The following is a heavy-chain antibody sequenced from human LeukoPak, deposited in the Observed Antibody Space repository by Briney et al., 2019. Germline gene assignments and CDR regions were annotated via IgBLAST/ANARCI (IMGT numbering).Heavy chain of an antibody. Sequence: SETLSLTCTVSGGSISSGGYYWSWIRQHPGKGLEWIGYIYYSGSTYYNPSLKIRVTISVDTSKNQFSLKLSSVTAADTAVYYCASRVVAASDYYYYYGMDVWGQGTTVAVSS. CDR1: GGSISSGGYY. V-gene: IGHV4-31*03. J-gene: IGHJ6*02. CDR2: IYYSGST. CDR3: ASRVVAASDYYYYYGMDV. D-gene: IGHD2-15*01.